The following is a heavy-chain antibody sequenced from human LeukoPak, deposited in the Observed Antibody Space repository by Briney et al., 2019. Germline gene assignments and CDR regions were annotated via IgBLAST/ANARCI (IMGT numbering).Heavy chain of an antibody. CDR3: ARARGPAIFGVVPNWFDP. CDR2: IYTSGST. Sequence: SETLSLTCTVSGGSLSSYYWSWIRQPAGKGLEWIGRIYTSGSTNYNPSLKSRVTMSVDTSKNQFSLKLSSVTAADTAVYYCARARGPAIFGVVPNWFDPWGQGTLVTVSS. CDR1: GGSLSSYY. J-gene: IGHJ5*02. V-gene: IGHV4-4*07. D-gene: IGHD3-3*01.